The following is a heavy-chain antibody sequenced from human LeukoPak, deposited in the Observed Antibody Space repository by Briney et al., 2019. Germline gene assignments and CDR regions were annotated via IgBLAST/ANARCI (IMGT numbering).Heavy chain of an antibody. Sequence: SQTLSLTFAISGDSVSSNSAAWNWIRQSPSRGLEWLARTYCRSKWCNVYAVSVKSRITINPDTSKNQLSLQLNSVSPEDTAVYYCAREITDAFDIWGQGTMVIVSS. D-gene: IGHD1-14*01. CDR2: TYCRSKWCN. J-gene: IGHJ3*02. CDR1: GDSVSSNSAA. V-gene: IGHV6-1*01. CDR3: AREITDAFDI.